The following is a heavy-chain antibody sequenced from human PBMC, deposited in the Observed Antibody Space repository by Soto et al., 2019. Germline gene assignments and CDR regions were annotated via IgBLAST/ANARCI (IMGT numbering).Heavy chain of an antibody. Sequence: EVQLVESGGGLVQPGGSLRLSCAASGFTFSSYDMNWVRQAPGKGLEWVSYISTSSSTIYYADSVKGRFTISRDNAKKSLYLQLNSLRDEDTAVYYCERAPGGCNSASYYCGVDDWGQGTKVTVSS. J-gene: IGHJ6*02. V-gene: IGHV3-48*02. CDR1: GFTFSSYD. D-gene: IGHD4-4*01. CDR2: ISTSSSTI. CDR3: ERAPGGCNSASYYCGVDD.